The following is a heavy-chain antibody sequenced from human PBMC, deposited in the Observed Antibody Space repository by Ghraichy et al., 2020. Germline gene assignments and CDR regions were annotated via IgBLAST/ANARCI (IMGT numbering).Heavy chain of an antibody. J-gene: IGHJ6*03. V-gene: IGHV3-23*01. Sequence: GGSLRLSCAASRFTFNSYAMTWVRQGPGKGLEWVSSISGRGDLTYYPDSVRGRFTISRDNSKNTLYLQMNSLRVEDTAVYYCAKDRGDFIRGTTIDYMDVWGKGTTVTVSS. CDR3: AKDRGDFIRGTTIDYMDV. D-gene: IGHD1-26*01. CDR2: ISGRGDLT. CDR1: RFTFNSYA.